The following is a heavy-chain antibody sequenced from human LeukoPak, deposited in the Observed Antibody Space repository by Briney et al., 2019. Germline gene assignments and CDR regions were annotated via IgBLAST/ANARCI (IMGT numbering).Heavy chain of an antibody. J-gene: IGHJ4*02. V-gene: IGHV3-48*01. D-gene: IGHD1-1*01. CDR1: GLTFSSDS. CDR3: ARVVTVSGRRFDH. CDR2: ISRSSSTI. Sequence: GGSLRLSCAASGLTFSSDSMSWVRQAPGEGLQWISYISRSSSTIYYADSVRGRFTISRDNGKNSLYLQMDSLRAEDTAVCFCARVVTVSGRRFDHWGQGTLLTVSS.